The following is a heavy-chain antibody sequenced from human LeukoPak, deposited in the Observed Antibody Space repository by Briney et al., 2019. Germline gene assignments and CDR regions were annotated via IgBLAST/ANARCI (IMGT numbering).Heavy chain of an antibody. CDR2: IYYSGST. V-gene: IGHV4-59*01. Sequence: SETLSLTCIVTGGSISSYYWSWIRQPPGKGLEWIGYIYYSGSTNYNPSLKSRVTISVDTSKNQFSLKLSSVTAADTAVYYCARGLMMAVAGRGEFHYWGQGTLVTVSS. D-gene: IGHD6-13*01. J-gene: IGHJ4*02. CDR1: GGSISSYY. CDR3: ARGLMMAVAGRGEFHY.